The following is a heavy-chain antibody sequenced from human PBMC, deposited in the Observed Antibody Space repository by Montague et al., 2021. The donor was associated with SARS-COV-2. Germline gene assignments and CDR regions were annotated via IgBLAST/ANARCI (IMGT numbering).Heavy chain of an antibody. D-gene: IGHD3-10*01. V-gene: IGHV2-70*11. CDR2: IDWDDDK. J-gene: IGHJ4*02. CDR1: GFSLSTSGMC. CDR3: ARISYGSGRGFDY. Sequence: PALMKPTQTLTLTCTFSGFSLSTSGMCVSWIRQPPGKALEWLARIDWDDDKYYSTSLKTRLTISKDTSKNQVVLTMTNMDPVDTATYYCARISYGSGRGFDYWGQGTLVTVSS.